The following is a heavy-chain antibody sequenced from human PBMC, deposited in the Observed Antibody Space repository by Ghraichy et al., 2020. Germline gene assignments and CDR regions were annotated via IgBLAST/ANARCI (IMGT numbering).Heavy chain of an antibody. CDR2: IIPIFGTA. Sequence: SVKVSCKASGGTFSSYAISWVRQAPGQGLEWMGGIIPIFGTANYAQKFQGRVTITADESTSTAYMELSSLRSEDTAVYYCARGFTRGSYYGDYFDYWGQGTLVTVSS. CDR3: ARGFTRGSYYGDYFDY. D-gene: IGHD1-26*01. CDR1: GGTFSSYA. J-gene: IGHJ4*02. V-gene: IGHV1-69*13.